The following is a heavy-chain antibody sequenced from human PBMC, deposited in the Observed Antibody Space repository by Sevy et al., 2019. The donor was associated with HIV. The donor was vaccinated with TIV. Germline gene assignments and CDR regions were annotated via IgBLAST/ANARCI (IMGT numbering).Heavy chain of an antibody. Sequence: GGCLSLSCAASGFPFSKYVMTWVRQAPGKGLEWVCSISSNSNYIYYTNSVKGRFTISRDNAYNSLFLQMNSLSVEVTAVYYSSRARGGDYWGQGILVTVSS. V-gene: IGHV3-21*01. J-gene: IGHJ4*02. CDR2: ISSNSNYI. CDR1: GFPFSKYV. D-gene: IGHD3-16*01. CDR3: SRARGGDY.